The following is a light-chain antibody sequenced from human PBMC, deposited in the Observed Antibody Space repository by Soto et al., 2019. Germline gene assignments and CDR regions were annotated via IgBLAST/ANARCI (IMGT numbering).Light chain of an antibody. CDR3: QVWDTRNDHHV. V-gene: IGLV3-21*01. CDR2: YDS. Sequence: SYELTQSPSVSVVPGQTATITCGGNNIGSKSVNWYQQKAGQAPVLVMSYDSDRPSGIPERFSGSNSGNTATLTLSRVESGDEADYYCQVWDTRNDHHVFGSGTKLTVL. J-gene: IGLJ1*01. CDR1: NIGSKS.